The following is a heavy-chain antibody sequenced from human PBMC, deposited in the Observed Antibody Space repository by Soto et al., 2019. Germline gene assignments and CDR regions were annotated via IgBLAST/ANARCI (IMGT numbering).Heavy chain of an antibody. V-gene: IGHV4-39*01. CDR2: AYYSGDT. J-gene: IGHJ4*02. Sequence: SETLSLTCTVSGGSISSSSYYWGWIRQPPGKGLEWIGSAYYSGDTYYNPSLNSRVTISVDTSKNQFSLKLTSVTAADTAVYYCARRGRGQYGDYYYWGQGTLVTVSS. D-gene: IGHD4-17*01. CDR3: ARRGRGQYGDYYY. CDR1: GGSISSSSYY.